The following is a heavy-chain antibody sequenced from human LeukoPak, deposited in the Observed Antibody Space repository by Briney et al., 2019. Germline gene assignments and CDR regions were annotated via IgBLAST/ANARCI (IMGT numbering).Heavy chain of an antibody. J-gene: IGHJ4*02. CDR1: GLTFSFYS. V-gene: IGHV3-48*01. CDR3: VRDQGGSSSH. Sequence: GGSLRLSCAASGLTFSFYSMNWVRQAPGKGLEWVSYISSFSGTINYAESVKGRFTISRDNAKNSLYLQMNSLRADDTAVYYCVRDQGGSSSHWGQGTLVTVSS. CDR2: ISSFSGTI. D-gene: IGHD6-6*01.